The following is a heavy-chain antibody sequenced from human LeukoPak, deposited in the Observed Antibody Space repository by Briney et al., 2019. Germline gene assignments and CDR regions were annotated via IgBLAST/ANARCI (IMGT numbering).Heavy chain of an antibody. D-gene: IGHD3-3*01. Sequence: GGSLRLSCAASGFTFNTYGMNWVRQAPGKGLEWVAVIWYDGSNKYYADTVKGRFTISRDNSKNTLYLQMNSLRAEDTAVYYCAKVKTGGGFRSGRDAFDIWGQGTMVTVSS. CDR3: AKVKTGGGFRSGRDAFDI. CDR2: IWYDGSNK. V-gene: IGHV3-33*06. CDR1: GFTFNTYG. J-gene: IGHJ3*02.